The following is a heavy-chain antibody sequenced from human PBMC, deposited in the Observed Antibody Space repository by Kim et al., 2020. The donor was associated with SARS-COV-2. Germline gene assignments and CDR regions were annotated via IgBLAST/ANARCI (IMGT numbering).Heavy chain of an antibody. CDR1: GSSSTNSW. V-gene: IGHV5-10-1*01. J-gene: IGHJ4*02. CDR2: IDPSGSYT. CDR3: ARPLNSGGNLDY. D-gene: IGHD6-19*01. Sequence: GESLKISCKEAGSSSTNSWINWVRQMPGKGLEWMGRIDPSGSYTDYSPSFQGHVTISADNSISTAFLQWSSLKASDSAIYYCARPLNSGGNLDYWGEGTLVTVVS.